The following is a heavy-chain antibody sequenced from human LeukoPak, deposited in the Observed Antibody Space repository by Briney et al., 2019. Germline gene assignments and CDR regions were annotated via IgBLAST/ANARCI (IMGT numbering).Heavy chain of an antibody. CDR1: GGTFSSYA. V-gene: IGHV1-69*04. J-gene: IGHJ5*02. CDR2: IIPILGIA. Sequence: SVKVSYKASGGTFSSYAISWVRQAPGQGLEWMGRIIPILGIANYAQKFQGRVTITADRSTSTAYMELSSLRSEDTAVYYCARDHCSGGSCYSGWFDPWGQGTLVTVSS. D-gene: IGHD2-15*01. CDR3: ARDHCSGGSCYSGWFDP.